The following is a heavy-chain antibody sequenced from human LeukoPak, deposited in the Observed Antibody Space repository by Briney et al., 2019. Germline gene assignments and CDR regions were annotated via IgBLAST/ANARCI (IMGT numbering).Heavy chain of an antibody. CDR2: ISSSSSTI. V-gene: IGHV3-48*04. Sequence: GGSLRLSCAASGFTFSSYSMNWVRQAPGKGLEGVSYISSSSSTIYYADSVKGRFTISRDNAKNSLYLQMNSLRAEDTAVYYCARGYYDSSGYYQSFDYWGQGTLVTVSS. CDR3: ARGYYDSSGYYQSFDY. D-gene: IGHD3-22*01. J-gene: IGHJ4*02. CDR1: GFTFSSYS.